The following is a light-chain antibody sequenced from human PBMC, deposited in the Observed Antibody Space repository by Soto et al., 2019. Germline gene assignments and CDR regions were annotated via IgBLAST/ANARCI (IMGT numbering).Light chain of an antibody. CDR1: QSLVSSDGNMY. J-gene: IGKJ1*01. CDR3: MQGTHWPPWT. V-gene: IGKV2-30*01. CDR2: KVS. Sequence: DVVMTQSPLSLPVTLGQPASISCRSSQSLVSSDGNMYLNWFQQRPGQSPRRLIYKVSNRDSGVPDRFSGSGSGTDFTLEISRVEAEDVGVYYCMQGTHWPPWTFGQGTKVEIK.